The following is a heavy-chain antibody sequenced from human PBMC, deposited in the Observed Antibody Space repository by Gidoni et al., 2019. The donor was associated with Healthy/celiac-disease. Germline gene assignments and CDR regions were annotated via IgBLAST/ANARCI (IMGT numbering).Heavy chain of an antibody. CDR3: ARDQVVPAAGGVYYYYYYGMDV. CDR2: ISSSSSTI. D-gene: IGHD2-2*01. CDR1: GFTFSSYS. J-gene: IGHJ6*02. Sequence: EVQLVESGGGLVQPGGSLRLSCAASGFTFSSYSMTWVRQAPGKGLEWVSYISSSSSTIYYADSVKGRFNIYRENAKNSLYLQMNSLGDEDTAVYYCARDQVVPAAGGVYYYYYYGMDVWGQGTTVTVSS. V-gene: IGHV3-48*02.